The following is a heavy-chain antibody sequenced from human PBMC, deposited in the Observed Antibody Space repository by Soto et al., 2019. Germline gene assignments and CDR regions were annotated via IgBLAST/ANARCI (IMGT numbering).Heavy chain of an antibody. CDR1: GFTFSSYW. CDR2: IKQDGSEK. J-gene: IGHJ4*02. CDR3: ARPQGPRMVYAEYFDY. D-gene: IGHD2-8*01. Sequence: VGSLRLSSAASGFTFSSYWMSWVRKAPGKGLEWVANIKQDGSEKYYVDSVKGRFTISRDNAKNSLYLQMNSLRAEDTAVYYCARPQGPRMVYAEYFDYWGQGTLVTVSS. V-gene: IGHV3-7*01.